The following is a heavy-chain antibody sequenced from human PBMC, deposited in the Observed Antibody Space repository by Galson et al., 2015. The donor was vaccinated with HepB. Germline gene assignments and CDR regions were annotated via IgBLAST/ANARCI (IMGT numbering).Heavy chain of an antibody. Sequence: SLRLSCAASGFTFSSYGMHWVRQAPGKGLEWVSSISDNGGTTYYADSVKGRFTISRDNSKNTLYMQMNSLSAEDTAVYYCARAGPYYSPYYFDYRGQGTLVTVSS. D-gene: IGHD3-16*01. CDR1: GFTFSSYG. V-gene: IGHV3-23*01. CDR3: ARAGPYYSPYYFDY. CDR2: ISDNGGTT. J-gene: IGHJ4*02.